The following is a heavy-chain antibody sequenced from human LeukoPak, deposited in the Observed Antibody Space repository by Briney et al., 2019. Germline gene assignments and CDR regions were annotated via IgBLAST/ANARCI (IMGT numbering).Heavy chain of an antibody. CDR1: GFTFSNAW. D-gene: IGHD3-3*01. V-gene: IGHV3-15*01. CDR2: LKSKTDGGTT. J-gene: IGHJ4*02. Sequence: GGSLRLSCAASGFTFSNAWMSWVRQAPGKGLEWVGRLKSKTDGGTTDYAAPVKGRFTISRDDSKNTLYLQMNSLKTEDTAVYYCTTASSVGRLITIFGVVISPFDYWGQGALVTVSS. CDR3: TTASSVGRLITIFGVVISPFDY.